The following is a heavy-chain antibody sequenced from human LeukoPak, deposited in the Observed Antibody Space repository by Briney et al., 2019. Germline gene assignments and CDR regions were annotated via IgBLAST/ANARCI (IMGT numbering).Heavy chain of an antibody. Sequence: PSETLSLTCTVSGGSISSSSYYWGWIRQPPGKGLEWIGYIYYSGSTYYNPSLKSRVTISVDTSKNQFSLKLSSVTAADTAVYYCARDPTGTTGLDYWGQGTLVTVSS. V-gene: IGHV4-30-4*08. D-gene: IGHD1-7*01. CDR1: GGSISSSSYY. CDR2: IYYSGST. J-gene: IGHJ4*02. CDR3: ARDPTGTTGLDY.